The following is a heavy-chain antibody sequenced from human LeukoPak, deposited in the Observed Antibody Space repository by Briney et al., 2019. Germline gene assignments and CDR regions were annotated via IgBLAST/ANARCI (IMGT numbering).Heavy chain of an antibody. V-gene: IGHV1-18*01. D-gene: IGHD3-16*02. Sequence: ASVKVSCKASGYTFTSYGISWVRQAPGQGLEWMGWISAYNGNTNYAQKLQGRVTMTTDTSTSTAYMELRSLRSDDTAVYYCAREAXYVWGSYRPNWFDPWGQGTLVTVSS. CDR3: AREAXYVWGSYRPNWFDP. CDR1: GYTFTSYG. J-gene: IGHJ5*02. CDR2: ISAYNGNT.